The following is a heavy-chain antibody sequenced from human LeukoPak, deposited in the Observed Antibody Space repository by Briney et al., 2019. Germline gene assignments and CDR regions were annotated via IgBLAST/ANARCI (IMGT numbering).Heavy chain of an antibody. CDR1: GRSITSHS. V-gene: IGHV4-59*11. CDR3: ARDTDRRSSPGSWFDL. D-gene: IGHD2-15*01. CDR2: IFYSGHT. Sequence: KASETLSLTCTVSGRSITSHSWSWIRQPPGKGLDWIGYIFYSGHTNYNPSLRSRVTISVDTSKTQFSLRLSSVTAADTAVYYCARDTDRRSSPGSWFDLWGQGTLVTVSS. J-gene: IGHJ5*02.